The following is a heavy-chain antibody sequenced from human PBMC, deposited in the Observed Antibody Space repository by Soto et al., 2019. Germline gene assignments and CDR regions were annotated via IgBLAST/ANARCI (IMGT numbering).Heavy chain of an antibody. D-gene: IGHD5-12*01. CDR3: VRVGGYDFGHYGMDV. Sequence: EVQLVESGGGLVQPGGSLRLSCTVSGLTFSDLYMDWVRQAPGKGLEWVGRSRNKTKSYTTEYAASVKGRFTISRHDSQNSLYLQMSSLKSEDTAVYYCVRVGGYDFGHYGMDVWGQGTTVTVSS. J-gene: IGHJ6*02. CDR2: SRNKTKSYTT. V-gene: IGHV3-72*01. CDR1: GLTFSDLY.